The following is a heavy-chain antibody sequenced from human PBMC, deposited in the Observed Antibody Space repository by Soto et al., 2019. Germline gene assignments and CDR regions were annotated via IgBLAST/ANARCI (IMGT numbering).Heavy chain of an antibody. D-gene: IGHD3-10*01. CDR3: ARGLLWFGEYNWFDP. Sequence: PSEPLSLTCAVSGGSISSGGYSWSWIRQPPGKGLEWIGYIYHSGSTYYNPSLKSRVTISVDRSKNQFSLKLSSVTAADTAVYYCARGLLWFGEYNWFDPWGQGTLVTVSS. V-gene: IGHV4-30-2*01. CDR2: IYHSGST. CDR1: GGSISSGGYS. J-gene: IGHJ5*02.